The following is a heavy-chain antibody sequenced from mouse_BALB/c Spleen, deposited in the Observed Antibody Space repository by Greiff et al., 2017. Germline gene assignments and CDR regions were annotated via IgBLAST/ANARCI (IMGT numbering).Heavy chain of an antibody. CDR3: ARQGAVYDGYPYAMDY. CDR2: ISNGGGST. CDR1: GFTFSSYT. V-gene: IGHV5-12-2*01. J-gene: IGHJ4*01. Sequence: EVMLVESGGGLVQPGGSLKLSCAASGFTFSSYTMSWVRQTPEKRLEWVAYISNGGGSTYYPDTVKGRFTISRDNAKNTLYLQMSSLKSEDTAMYYCARQGAVYDGYPYAMDYWGQGTSVTVSS. D-gene: IGHD2-3*01.